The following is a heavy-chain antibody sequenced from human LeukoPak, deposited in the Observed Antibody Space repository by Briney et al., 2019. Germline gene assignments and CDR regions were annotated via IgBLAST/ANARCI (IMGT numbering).Heavy chain of an antibody. J-gene: IGHJ4*02. V-gene: IGHV3-23*01. D-gene: IGHD1-26*01. CDR1: GFTFRNYA. CDR3: ARDWSCDY. CDR2: IGDSGGKT. Sequence: PGGSLRLSCAASGFTFRNYAMTWVRQAPGKGLEWVSAIGDSGGKTSYADSVKGRFTISRDNSKNTLYLHMNSLRVEDTAVYSCARDWSCDYWGQGTLVTVS.